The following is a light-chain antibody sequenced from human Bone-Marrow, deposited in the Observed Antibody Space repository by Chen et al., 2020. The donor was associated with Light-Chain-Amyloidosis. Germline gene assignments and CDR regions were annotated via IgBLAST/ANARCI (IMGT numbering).Light chain of an antibody. Sequence: DVVMTQSPLSLPVTLGQPASISCRSSQSLVNSDGNTYLNWFQQRPGQSPRRLIYKVSNRDSGVPDRFSGSGSGTDFTLTISRVKAEDVGVYYCLQAIHWPPTFGGGSKVEIK. CDR1: QSLVNSDGNTY. CDR2: KVS. CDR3: LQAIHWPPT. J-gene: IGKJ4*01. V-gene: IGKV2-30*01.